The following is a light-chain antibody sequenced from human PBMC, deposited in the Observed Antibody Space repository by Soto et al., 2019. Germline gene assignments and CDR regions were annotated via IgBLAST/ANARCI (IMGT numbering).Light chain of an antibody. CDR1: SSDVGNYNY. CDR2: NVN. Sequence: QSVLTQSASVSGFPGQSSTISCTGTSSDVGNYNYVSWYQQHPGEVPKLIIFNVNNRPSGVSNRFSGSKSGNTASLTISGLQAEDEADYYCSSFTSSTTYVFGTRTKVTVL. J-gene: IGLJ1*01. CDR3: SSFTSSTTYV. V-gene: IGLV2-14*01.